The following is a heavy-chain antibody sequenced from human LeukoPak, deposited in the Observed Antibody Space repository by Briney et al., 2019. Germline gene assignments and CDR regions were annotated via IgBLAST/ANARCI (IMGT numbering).Heavy chain of an antibody. CDR3: VRDSRILSAFDI. CDR2: IYYSGRT. Sequence: PSETLSLTCTVSGGSITNDAYLWNWIRQQPGKGLEWIGYIYYSGRTSYNPSLKSRITISVDTSKDHFSLRLNSVTAADTAVYYCVRDSRILSAFDIWGQGTTVTVSS. CDR1: GGSITNDAYL. J-gene: IGHJ3*02. V-gene: IGHV4-31*03. D-gene: IGHD2-15*01.